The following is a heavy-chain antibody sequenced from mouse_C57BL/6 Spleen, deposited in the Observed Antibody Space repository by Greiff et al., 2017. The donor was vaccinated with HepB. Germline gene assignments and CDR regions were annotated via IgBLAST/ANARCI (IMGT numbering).Heavy chain of an antibody. J-gene: IGHJ1*03. CDR1: GYTFTTYP. D-gene: IGHD1-1*01. CDR3: ARAGSSLYWYFDV. CDR2: FHPYNDDT. V-gene: IGHV1-47*01. Sequence: VKLQESGAELVKPGASVKMSCKASGYTFTTYPIEWMKQNHGKSLEWIGNFHPYNDDTKYNEKFKGKATLTVEKSSSTVYLELSRLTSDDSAVYYCARAGSSLYWYFDVWGTGTTVTVSS.